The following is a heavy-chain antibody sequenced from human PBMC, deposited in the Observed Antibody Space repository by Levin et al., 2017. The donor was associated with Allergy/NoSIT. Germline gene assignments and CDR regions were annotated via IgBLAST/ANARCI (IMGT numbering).Heavy chain of an antibody. J-gene: IGHJ3*02. Sequence: LSLTCAASGFTFSTYNMNWVRQAPGRGLEWISYITDSSSTIYYADSVKGRFTMSRDNAKNSMYLQMNSLRDEDTAVYYCARVRNYGSGSDGAFDIWGQGTMVTVSS. CDR2: ITDSSSTI. CDR3: ARVRNYGSGSDGAFDI. V-gene: IGHV3-48*02. CDR1: GFTFSTYN. D-gene: IGHD3-10*01.